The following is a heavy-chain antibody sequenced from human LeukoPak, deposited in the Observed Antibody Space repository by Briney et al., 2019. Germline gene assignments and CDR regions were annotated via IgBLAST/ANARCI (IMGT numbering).Heavy chain of an antibody. CDR1: GFTFDDYA. V-gene: IGHV3-9*01. CDR3: AKGSGWRLYRYYFDY. J-gene: IGHJ4*02. Sequence: GRSLRLSCAASGFTFDDYAMHWVRQAPGKGLEWVSGISWNSGSIGYAVSVKGRFTISRDNTKNSLYLQMNSLRAEDTALYYCAKGSGWRLYRYYFDYWGQGTLVTVSS. D-gene: IGHD6-19*01. CDR2: ISWNSGSI.